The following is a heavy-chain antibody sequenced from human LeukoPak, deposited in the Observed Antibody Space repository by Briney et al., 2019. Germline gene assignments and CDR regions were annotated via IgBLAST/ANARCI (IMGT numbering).Heavy chain of an antibody. V-gene: IGHV3-48*01. CDR2: ISSSSSTI. Sequence: PGGSLRLSCAASGFTFSSYSMNWVRQAPGKGLEWVSYISSSSSTIYYADSVKGRFTISRDNAKNSLYLQMNSLRAEDTAVYYCAKSYYYGSGSYDHYYYGMDVWGQGTTVTVSS. CDR3: AKSYYYGSGSYDHYYYGMDV. CDR1: GFTFSSYS. J-gene: IGHJ6*02. D-gene: IGHD3-10*01.